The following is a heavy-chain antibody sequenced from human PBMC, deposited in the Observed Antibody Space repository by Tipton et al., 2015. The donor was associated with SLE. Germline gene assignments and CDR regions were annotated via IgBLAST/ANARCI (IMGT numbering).Heavy chain of an antibody. V-gene: IGHV3-64*01. J-gene: IGHJ4*02. CDR3: ARVGAAFDY. Sequence: SLRLSCAASGFTFSSYAMHWVRQAPGKGLEYVSAISSNGGSTYYANSVKGRFTISRDNSKNTLYLQMGSLRAEDMAVYYCARVGAAFDYWGQGTLVTVSS. CDR2: ISSNGGST. CDR1: GFTFSSYA. D-gene: IGHD1-26*01.